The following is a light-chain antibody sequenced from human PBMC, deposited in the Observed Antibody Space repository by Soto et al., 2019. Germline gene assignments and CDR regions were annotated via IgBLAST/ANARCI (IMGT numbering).Light chain of an antibody. CDR2: KAS. Sequence: DIQMTQSPSTLSASVGDRVTITCRASQTISSNWLAWYQQKPGKAPKLLIYKASSLENGVPSRFSGSGSGIEFTLTINSLQPEDFATYYCQQYSSYPLTFGGGTKVEIK. CDR1: QTISSNW. CDR3: QQYSSYPLT. V-gene: IGKV1-5*03. J-gene: IGKJ4*01.